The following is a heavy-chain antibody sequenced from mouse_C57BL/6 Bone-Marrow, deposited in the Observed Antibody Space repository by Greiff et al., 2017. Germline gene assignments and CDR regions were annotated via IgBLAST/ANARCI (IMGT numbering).Heavy chain of an antibody. CDR1: GYTFTDYY. CDR3: GRQGFYYYGAWFAY. Sequence: VQLQQSGPELVKPGASVKLSCKASGYTFTDYYMNWVKQSHGKSLAWIGDIHPNNGGTSYNQKFKGKATLAVDKSSRTAYMELRRLTSEDSAVYYCGRQGFYYYGAWFAYWGQGTLVTVSA. D-gene: IGHD1-1*01. V-gene: IGHV1-26*01. CDR2: IHPNNGGT. J-gene: IGHJ3*01.